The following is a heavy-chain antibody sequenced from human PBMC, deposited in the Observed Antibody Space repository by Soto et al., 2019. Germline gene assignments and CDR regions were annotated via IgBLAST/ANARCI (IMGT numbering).Heavy chain of an antibody. CDR1: GDSINTYT. CDR2: IFSSGIA. V-gene: IGHV4-59*01. J-gene: IGHJ4*02. D-gene: IGHD1-1*01. CDR3: ARGDQELDY. Sequence: SETLSLTCTVSGDSINTYTWTWIRQPPGKGLEWIGYIFSSGIANYNPSLQSRLTMSVDTSNNVFSLRLNSVSAADTAVYYCARGDQELDYWGQGTLVTVSS.